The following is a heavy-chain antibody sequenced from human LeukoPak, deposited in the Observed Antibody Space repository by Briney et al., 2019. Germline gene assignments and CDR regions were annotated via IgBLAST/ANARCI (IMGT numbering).Heavy chain of an antibody. V-gene: IGHV3-30*18. D-gene: IGHD5-18*01. J-gene: IGHJ4*02. CDR1: GFTFSSYG. Sequence: TGRSLRLSCAASGFTFSSYGMHWVCQAPRKGLGWVAVISYDGSNKYYADSVKGRLTISRDNSKNTLYLQMNSLRAEDTAVYYCAKDRRGDSYGRIDYWGQGTLVTVSS. CDR2: ISYDGSNK. CDR3: AKDRRGDSYGRIDY.